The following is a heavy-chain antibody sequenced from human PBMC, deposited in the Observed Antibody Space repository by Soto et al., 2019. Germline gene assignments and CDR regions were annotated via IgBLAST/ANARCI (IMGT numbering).Heavy chain of an antibody. Sequence: QLQLQESGPGLVKPSETLSLTCTVSGGSISSSSYYWGWIRQPPGKGLEWIGSIYYSGSTYYNPSLKSRVTISVDTSKNQFSLKLSSVTAADTAVYYCARLSNHRTQYSGLYYYYYMDVWGKGTTVTVSS. V-gene: IGHV4-39*01. CDR1: GGSISSSSYY. J-gene: IGHJ6*03. CDR3: ARLSNHRTQYSGLYYYYYMDV. D-gene: IGHD1-26*01. CDR2: IYYSGST.